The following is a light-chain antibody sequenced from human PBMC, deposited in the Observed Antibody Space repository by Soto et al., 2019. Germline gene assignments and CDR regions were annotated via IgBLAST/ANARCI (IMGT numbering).Light chain of an antibody. J-gene: IGKJ1*01. V-gene: IGKV3-15*01. Sequence: EIVMTQSPATLSVSPGERATLSCRASQSVSSNLAWYQQKPGQAPRLLIYGASTRATGIPARFSGSGSGTEFTLTISSLQSEDFAVYYCQKSNNWWTVGQGTKVEIK. CDR3: QKSNNWWT. CDR1: QSVSSN. CDR2: GAS.